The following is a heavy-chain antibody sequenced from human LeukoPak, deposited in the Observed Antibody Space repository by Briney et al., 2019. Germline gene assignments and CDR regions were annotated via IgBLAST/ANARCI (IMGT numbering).Heavy chain of an antibody. CDR1: GGSFSGYY. CDR3: ARGRRNYYDSSGYWGY. V-gene: IGHV4-34*01. Sequence: SETLSLTCAAYGGSFSGYYWSWIRQPPGKGLEWIGEINHNGSTNYYPPLKSRVTISVDTSKNQFSLKLSSVTAADTAVYYCARGRRNYYDSSGYWGYWGQGTLVTVSS. D-gene: IGHD3-22*01. J-gene: IGHJ4*02. CDR2: INHNGST.